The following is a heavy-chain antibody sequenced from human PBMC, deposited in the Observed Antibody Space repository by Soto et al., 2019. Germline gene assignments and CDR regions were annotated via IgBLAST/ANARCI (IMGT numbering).Heavy chain of an antibody. V-gene: IGHV4-39*01. CDR3: ARHGSN. CDR1: GVSISNSSYY. J-gene: IGHJ4*02. Sequence: SETLSLTCTASGVSISNSSYYWGWIRRPPGKGLEWIGTIYYSGITYYNPSLKSRVTISVDTSKNQFSLKLTSVTAADTAVYYCARHGSNWGQGTLVTVSS. CDR2: IYYSGIT.